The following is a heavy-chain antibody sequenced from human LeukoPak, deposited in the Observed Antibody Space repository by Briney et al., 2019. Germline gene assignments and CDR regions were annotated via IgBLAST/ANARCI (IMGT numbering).Heavy chain of an antibody. V-gene: IGHV1-8*01. D-gene: IGHD2-15*01. Sequence: ASVKVSCKASGYTFTSYDINWVRQATGQGLEWMGWMNPNSGNTGYAQKFQGRVTMTRNTSISTAYMELSSLRSEDTAVYYCARGLGYCSGGSCSTPYYYYYGMDVWGQGTTVTVSS. J-gene: IGHJ6*02. CDR1: GYTFTSYD. CDR2: MNPNSGNT. CDR3: ARGLGYCSGGSCSTPYYYYYGMDV.